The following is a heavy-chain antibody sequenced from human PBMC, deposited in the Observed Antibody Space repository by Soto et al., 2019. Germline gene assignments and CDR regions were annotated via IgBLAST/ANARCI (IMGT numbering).Heavy chain of an antibody. V-gene: IGHV4-61*01. CDR2: IYYSGST. CDR1: GGSVSSGSYY. CDR3: ARMERYGGYVSYFDY. D-gene: IGHD5-12*01. Sequence: LSLTCTVSGGSVSSGSYYWSWIRQPPGKGLEWIGYIYYSGSTNYNPSLKSRVTISIDTSKNQFSLKLSPVTAADTAVYYCARMERYGGYVSYFDYWGQGTLVTVSS. J-gene: IGHJ4*02.